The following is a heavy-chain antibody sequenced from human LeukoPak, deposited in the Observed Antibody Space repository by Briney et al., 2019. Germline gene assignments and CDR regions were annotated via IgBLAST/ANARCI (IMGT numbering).Heavy chain of an antibody. CDR1: GFTSSTYS. V-gene: IGHV3-48*01. CDR3: ASTEFLDH. J-gene: IGHJ4*02. Sequence: GGSLRLSCATSGFTSSTYSMNWVRQAPGKGLEWISYINNSSNTIYYADSVKGRFTISRDNAKNSLFLQMNSLRVEDTAVYYCASTEFLDHWGQGTLVTVSS. D-gene: IGHD3-10*01. CDR2: INNSSNTI.